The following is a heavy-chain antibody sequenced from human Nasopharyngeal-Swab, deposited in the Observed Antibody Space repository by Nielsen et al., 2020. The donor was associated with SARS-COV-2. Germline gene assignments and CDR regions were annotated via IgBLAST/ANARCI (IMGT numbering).Heavy chain of an antibody. Sequence: GESLKISCAASGFTFSSYSMNWVRQAPGKGLEWVSSISSSSSYIYYADSVKGRFTISRDNAKNSLYLQMSSLRAEDTAVYYCARDKGIQYCSSTSCYESMIDYYGMDVWGQGTTVTVSS. V-gene: IGHV3-21*01. CDR3: ARDKGIQYCSSTSCYESMIDYYGMDV. CDR1: GFTFSSYS. CDR2: ISSSSSYI. D-gene: IGHD2-2*01. J-gene: IGHJ6*02.